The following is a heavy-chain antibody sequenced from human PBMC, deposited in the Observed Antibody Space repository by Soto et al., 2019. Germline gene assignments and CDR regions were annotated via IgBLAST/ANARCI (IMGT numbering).Heavy chain of an antibody. CDR1: GYSFAGYW. J-gene: IGHJ4*02. CDR3: ARQMYDSDTGPSFQYYSDS. Sequence: GESLKISCKGSGYSFAGYWITWVRQKPGKGLEWMGRIDPSDSQTYYSPSFRGHVTISVTKSITTVFLQWSSLRASDTAMYYSARQMYDSDTGPSFQYYSDSWGQGTPVTVSS. V-gene: IGHV5-10-1*01. D-gene: IGHD3-22*01. CDR2: IDPSDSQT.